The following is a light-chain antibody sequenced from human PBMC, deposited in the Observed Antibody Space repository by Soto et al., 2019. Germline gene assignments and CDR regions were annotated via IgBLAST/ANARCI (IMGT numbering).Light chain of an antibody. CDR2: AAS. Sequence: DIQMTQSPSSVSASVGDRVTITCRASQDISIWLARYQQKPGKAPKLLIYAASSLQSGFPSRFSGSGSGTDFTLTISSLQPEDFATYYCQQSYSTPPTFGQGTRLEIK. CDR1: QDISIW. J-gene: IGKJ5*01. V-gene: IGKV1-12*01. CDR3: QQSYSTPPT.